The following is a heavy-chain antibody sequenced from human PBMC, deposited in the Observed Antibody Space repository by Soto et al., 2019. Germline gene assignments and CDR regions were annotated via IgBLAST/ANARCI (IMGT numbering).Heavy chain of an antibody. Sequence: QVQLVQSGAEVKKPGSSVKVSCKASGGTFSSYAISWVRQAPGQGLEWMGGIIPIFGTANYAQKFQGRVTISADESTXXAXRXXSSLRSEDTAVYYCARSFSGKYCSGGSCYSGYFDYWGQGTLVTVSS. D-gene: IGHD2-15*01. J-gene: IGHJ4*02. V-gene: IGHV1-69*12. CDR2: IIPIFGTA. CDR3: ARSFSGKYCSGGSCYSGYFDY. CDR1: GGTFSSYA.